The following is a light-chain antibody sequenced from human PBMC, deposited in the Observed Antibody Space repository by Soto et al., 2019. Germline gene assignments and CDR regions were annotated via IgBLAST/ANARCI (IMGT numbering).Light chain of an antibody. CDR3: NSHTTRGNLV. CDR1: SSDIGAYNY. CDR2: DIS. Sequence: QSALTQPASVAGSPGQTITISCSGTSSDIGAYNYISWYQQLPGRAPKLIIYDISERPSGVSHRFSGSTSGNTASLTISGLQAEDEADYYCNSHTTRGNLVFGGGTQLTVL. J-gene: IGLJ3*02. V-gene: IGLV2-14*03.